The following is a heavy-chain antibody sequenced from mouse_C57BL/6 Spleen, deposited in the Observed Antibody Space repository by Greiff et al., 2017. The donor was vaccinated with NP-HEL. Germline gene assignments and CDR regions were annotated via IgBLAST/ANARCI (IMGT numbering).Heavy chain of an antibody. CDR3: AWITTVVAPYCDY. CDR1: GYTFTDSN. CDR2: INPNNGGT. D-gene: IGHD1-1*01. Sequence: EVQLQQSGPELVKPGASVKMSCKASGYTFTDSNMHWVKQSHGKSLEWIGYINPNNGGTSYTQTFKGNATLTVNKSSSTAYMELRSLTSEDSAVYDCAWITTVVAPYCDYWGKGTTRTVSS. V-gene: IGHV1-22*01. J-gene: IGHJ2*01.